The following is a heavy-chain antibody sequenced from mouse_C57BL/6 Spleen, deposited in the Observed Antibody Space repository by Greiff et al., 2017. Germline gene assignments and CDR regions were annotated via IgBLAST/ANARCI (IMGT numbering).Heavy chain of an antibody. J-gene: IGHJ2*01. D-gene: IGHD2-3*01. Sequence: EVNVVESGEGLVKPGGSLKLSCAASGFTFSSYAMSWVRQTPEKRLEWVAYISSGGDYIYYADTVKGRFTISRDNARNTLYLQMSSLKSEDTAMYYCTRDDGYYPYFDYWGQGTTLTVSS. CDR2: ISSGGDYI. CDR3: TRDDGYYPYFDY. CDR1: GFTFSSYA. V-gene: IGHV5-9-1*02.